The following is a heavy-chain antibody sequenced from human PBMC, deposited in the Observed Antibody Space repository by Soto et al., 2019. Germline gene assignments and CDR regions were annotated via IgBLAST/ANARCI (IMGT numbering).Heavy chain of an antibody. V-gene: IGHV4-30-4*01. Sequence: QVQLQESGPRLVKPSQTLSLTCTVSGGSITSADHYWSWIRQPPGQGLEWIGSIDYSGSTYFHPSLRRQVAMSVDPSKTQFSLKLSSVTAADTAVYYCALLLAFPGTYYFDYWGQGTLVTVSS. CDR3: ALLLAFPGTYYFDY. CDR1: GGSITSADHY. CDR2: IDYSGST. D-gene: IGHD2-21*01. J-gene: IGHJ4*02.